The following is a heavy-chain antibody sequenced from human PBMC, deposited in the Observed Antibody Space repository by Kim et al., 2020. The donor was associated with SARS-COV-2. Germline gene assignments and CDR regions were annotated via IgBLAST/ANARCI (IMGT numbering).Heavy chain of an antibody. V-gene: IGHV3-30*04. D-gene: IGHD2-2*01. Sequence: GGSLRLSCAASGFTFSSYAMHWVRQAPGKGLEWVAVISYDGNNKYYADSVKGRFTISRDNSKNTLYLQMNSLRVEDTAVYYCARWGVVPAAKIAFEFGEFPENGYLFDYWGQGTLVTVSS. CDR2: ISYDGNNK. CDR3: ARWGVVPAAKIAFEFGEFPENGYLFDY. J-gene: IGHJ4*02. CDR1: GFTFSSYA.